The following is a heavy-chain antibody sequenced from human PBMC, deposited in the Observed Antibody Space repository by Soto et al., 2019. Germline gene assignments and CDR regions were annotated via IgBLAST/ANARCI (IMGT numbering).Heavy chain of an antibody. Sequence: PSETLSLTCTVSGGSISSGGYYWSWIRQHPGKGLEWIGYIYYSGSTYYNPSLKSRVTISVDTSKNQFSLKLSSVTAADTAVYYCARDGRRGYFDYWGQGTLVTAPQ. CDR1: GGSISSGGYY. J-gene: IGHJ4*02. D-gene: IGHD3-10*01. CDR3: ARDGRRGYFDY. V-gene: IGHV4-31*03. CDR2: IYYSGST.